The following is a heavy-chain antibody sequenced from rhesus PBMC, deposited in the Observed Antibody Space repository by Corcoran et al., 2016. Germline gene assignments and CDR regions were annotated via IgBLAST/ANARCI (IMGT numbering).Heavy chain of an antibody. J-gene: IGHJ4*01. CDR1: GGSISDSYR. CDR2: IHGASTST. Sequence: QVQLQESGPGVMKPSETMSLTCAVSGGSISDSYRGAWIRQPPGKGLEWIGYIHGASTSTNYNPSLKSRVTISKDTSKNEFSLKLSSVTAADTAVYYCARSFISAGALDSWGQGVLVTVSS. CDR3: ARSFISAGALDS. D-gene: IGHD6-31*01. V-gene: IGHV4S10*01.